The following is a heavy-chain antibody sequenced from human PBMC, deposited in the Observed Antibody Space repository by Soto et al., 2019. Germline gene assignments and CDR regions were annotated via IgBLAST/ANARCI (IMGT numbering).Heavy chain of an antibody. CDR2: ISYDGSNK. CDR3: ARDVVVPAATDHYYGMDV. CDR1: GFTFSSYA. V-gene: IGHV3-30-3*01. D-gene: IGHD2-2*01. Sequence: QVQLVESGGGVVQPGRSLRLSCAASGFTFSSYAMHWVRQAPGKGLEWVAVISYDGSNKYYADSVKGRFTISRDNSKNTLYLQMNSLGAEDTAVYYCARDVVVPAATDHYYGMDVWGQGTTVTVSS. J-gene: IGHJ6*02.